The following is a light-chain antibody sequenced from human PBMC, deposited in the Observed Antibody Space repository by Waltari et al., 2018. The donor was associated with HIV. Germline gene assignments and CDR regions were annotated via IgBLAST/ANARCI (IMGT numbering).Light chain of an antibody. CDR2: GAS. V-gene: IGKV3-20*01. Sequence: EIVLTQSPGTLSLSPGERATLSCRASQSVSSSYLAWYQQQPGQAPRLLIYGASSRATGIPDRFGGSGSGTDFTLTISRLEPEDFAVYYCQQYGSSPLTFGGGTKVEIK. J-gene: IGKJ4*01. CDR1: QSVSSSY. CDR3: QQYGSSPLT.